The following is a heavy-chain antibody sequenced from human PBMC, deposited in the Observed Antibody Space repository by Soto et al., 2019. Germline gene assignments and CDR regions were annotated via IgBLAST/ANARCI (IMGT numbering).Heavy chain of an antibody. CDR1: GFTFDDYA. CDR2: ISWDGGST. J-gene: IGHJ6*02. V-gene: IGHV3-43D*04. CDR3: AKDSLAHYVYYGMDV. Sequence: EVQLVESGGVVVQPGGSLRLSCAASGFTFDDYAMHWVRQAPGKGLEWVSLISWDGGSTYYADSVKGRFTISRDNSKNSLYRQMNSLRAEDTALYYCAKDSLAHYVYYGMDVWGQGTTVTVSS.